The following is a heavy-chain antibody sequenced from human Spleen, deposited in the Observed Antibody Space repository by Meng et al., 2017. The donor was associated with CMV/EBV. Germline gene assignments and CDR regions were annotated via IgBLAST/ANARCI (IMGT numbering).Heavy chain of an antibody. Sequence: LSCAAYGFRFSAYWIHWVRQAPDKGLVWVARINSDGSITDYADSVKGRFTVSRDNAENTVWLQMTSLRAEDTALYYCARDWGGSKDYWGQGTLVTVSS. D-gene: IGHD2-15*01. CDR3: ARDWGGSKDY. CDR2: INSDGSIT. V-gene: IGHV3-74*01. J-gene: IGHJ4*02. CDR1: GFRFSAYW.